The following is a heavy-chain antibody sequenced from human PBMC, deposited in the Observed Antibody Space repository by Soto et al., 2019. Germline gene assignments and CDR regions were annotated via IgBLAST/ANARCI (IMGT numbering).Heavy chain of an antibody. D-gene: IGHD5-12*01. Sequence: PGGSLRLSCAASRFSFSSYAMSWVRQAPGRGLEWVSGISGTGATPYYADSVKGRFTISRDNSQNTLYLQMNSLRAEDTAVYYCARYIGGPSDPWGQGTLVTVSS. V-gene: IGHV3-23*01. CDR3: ARYIGGPSDP. CDR2: ISGTGATP. J-gene: IGHJ5*02. CDR1: RFSFSSYA.